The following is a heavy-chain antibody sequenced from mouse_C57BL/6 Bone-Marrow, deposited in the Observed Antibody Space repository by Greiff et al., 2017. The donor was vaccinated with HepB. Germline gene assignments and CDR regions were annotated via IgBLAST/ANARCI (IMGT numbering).Heavy chain of an antibody. D-gene: IGHD2-4*01. Sequence: QVQLQQSGAELVKPGASVKISCQASGYTFTDYYINWVKQRPGQGLEWIGKIGPGSGSTYYNEKFKGKATLTADKSSSTAYMQLSSLTSEDSAVYFCTYDYDPWFAYWGQGTLVTVSA. J-gene: IGHJ3*01. V-gene: IGHV1-77*01. CDR3: TYDYDPWFAY. CDR2: IGPGSGST. CDR1: GYTFTDYY.